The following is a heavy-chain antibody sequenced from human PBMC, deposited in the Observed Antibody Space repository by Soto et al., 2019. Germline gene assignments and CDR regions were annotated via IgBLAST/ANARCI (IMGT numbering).Heavy chain of an antibody. CDR3: ARGSSWSYFDY. CDR1: GYTFTSYA. Sequence: QVQLVQSGAEVKKPGASVKVSCKASGYTFTSYAIHWLRQAPGQRLERMGWINTAKDNTRYSEKFQGRVTITMDTSARIVYMELSSLRSEDTAVYYCARGSSWSYFDYWGQGTLVTVSS. J-gene: IGHJ4*02. V-gene: IGHV1-3*04. CDR2: INTAKDNT. D-gene: IGHD6-13*01.